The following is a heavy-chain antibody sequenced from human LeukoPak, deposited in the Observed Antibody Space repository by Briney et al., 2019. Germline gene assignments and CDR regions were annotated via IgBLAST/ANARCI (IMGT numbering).Heavy chain of an antibody. CDR1: GGSISSSSYY. CDR2: IYYSGST. CDR3: ARLDPSYYYDSSGFGYI. V-gene: IGHV4-39*01. D-gene: IGHD3-22*01. J-gene: IGHJ3*02. Sequence: SETLSLTCTVSGGSISSSSYYWGCIRQPPGKGLEWNGSIYYSGSTYYNPSLKSLVTISVDTSKNQFSLKLSSVTAADTAVYYCARLDPSYYYDSSGFGYIWGQRTMVTVSS.